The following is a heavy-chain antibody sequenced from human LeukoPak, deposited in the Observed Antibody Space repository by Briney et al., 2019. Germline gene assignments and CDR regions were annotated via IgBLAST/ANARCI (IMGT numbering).Heavy chain of an antibody. CDR3: ARNLQKYYDFWSGYYTFGFDP. Sequence: SETLSLTCTVSGGSISSYYWSWIRQPAGKGLEWIGRIYTSGSTNYNPSLKSRVTMSVDTSKNQFSLKPSSVTAADTAVYYCARNLQKYYDFWSGYYTFGFDPWGQGTLVTVSS. D-gene: IGHD3-3*01. V-gene: IGHV4-4*07. CDR1: GGSISSYY. J-gene: IGHJ5*02. CDR2: IYTSGST.